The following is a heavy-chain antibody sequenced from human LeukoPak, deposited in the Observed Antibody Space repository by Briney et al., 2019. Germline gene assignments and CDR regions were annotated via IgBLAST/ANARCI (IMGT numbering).Heavy chain of an antibody. V-gene: IGHV4-59*01. CDR1: GGSIRSYY. J-gene: IGHJ4*02. Sequence: PSETLSLTCSVSGGSIRSYYWSWIRQPPGKGLEWIGYIYYSGSTNYNPSLQSRVTISIDTSKNQFSLKLTSLTAADTAVYYCARESSTARFDYRGQGTLVTVSS. CDR2: IYYSGST. CDR3: ARESSTARFDY.